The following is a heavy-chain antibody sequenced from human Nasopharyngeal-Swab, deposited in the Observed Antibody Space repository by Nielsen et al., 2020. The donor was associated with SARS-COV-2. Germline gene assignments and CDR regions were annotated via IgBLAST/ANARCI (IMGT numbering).Heavy chain of an antibody. CDR2: IRSKAYGGTT. Sequence: GESLKISCTASGFTFGDYAMSWVRQAPGKGLEWVGFIRSKAYGGTTEYAASVKGRFTISRDDSKSIAYLQMNSLKTEDTAVYYCTRNYDFGLYYYYGTDVWGQGTTVTVSS. CDR3: TRNYDFGLYYYYGTDV. CDR1: GFTFGDYA. V-gene: IGHV3-49*04. D-gene: IGHD3-3*01. J-gene: IGHJ6*02.